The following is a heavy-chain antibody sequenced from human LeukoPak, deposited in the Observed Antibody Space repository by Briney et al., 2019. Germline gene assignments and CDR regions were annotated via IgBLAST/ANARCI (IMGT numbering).Heavy chain of an antibody. J-gene: IGHJ4*02. CDR1: GFTFSSYD. D-gene: IGHD3-22*01. V-gene: IGHV3-33*01. CDR2: IWYDGSNK. CDR3: ARIYYDSSGYRLFDY. Sequence: QSGGSLRLSCAASGFTFSSYDMHWVRQAPGKGLEWVAVIWYDGSNKYYADSVKGRFTISRDNSKNTLYLQMNSLRAEDTAVYYCARIYYDSSGYRLFDYWGQGTLVTVSS.